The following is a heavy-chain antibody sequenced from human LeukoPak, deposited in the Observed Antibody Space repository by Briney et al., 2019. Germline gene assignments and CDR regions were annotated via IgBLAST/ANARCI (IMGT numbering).Heavy chain of an antibody. CDR1: GFTFSSYG. CDR2: IWYDGSNK. J-gene: IGHJ4*02. Sequence: PGGSLRLSCAASGFTFSSYGMHWVRQAPGKGLEWVAVIWYDGSNKYYADSVKGRFTISRDNSKNTLYLQMNSLRVEDTAVYYCARAASNYGDYFYYWGQGTLVTVSS. V-gene: IGHV3-33*01. D-gene: IGHD4-17*01. CDR3: ARAASNYGDYFYY.